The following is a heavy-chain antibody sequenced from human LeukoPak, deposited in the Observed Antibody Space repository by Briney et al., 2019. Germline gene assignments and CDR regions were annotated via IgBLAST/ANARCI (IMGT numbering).Heavy chain of an antibody. V-gene: IGHV1-8*02. CDR2: MNPNSGNT. CDR3: TRGPSSGWFDH. CDR1: GYTFTSYG. Sequence: GASVKVSCKASGYTFTSYGISWVRQATGQGLEWMGWMNPNSGNTGYAQKFQGRVTMTRNTSISTAYMELSSLRSEDTAVYYCTRGPSSGWFDHWGQGTLVTVSS. J-gene: IGHJ5*02. D-gene: IGHD6-19*01.